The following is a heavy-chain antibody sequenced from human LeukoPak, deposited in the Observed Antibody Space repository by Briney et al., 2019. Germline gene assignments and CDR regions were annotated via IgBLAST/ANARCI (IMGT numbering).Heavy chain of an antibody. CDR2: IRAYNGNT. CDR1: GYTFTNFG. D-gene: IGHD6-19*01. V-gene: IGHV1-18*01. Sequence: ASVKVSSKASGYTFTNFGISWVRQAPGQGLEWMGWIRAYNGNTNYAQKFQARVTMTTDTSTNTVYMELRSLRSDDTAVYWCARDEDQWPSDYWGQGTLVTVSS. CDR3: ARDEDQWPSDY. J-gene: IGHJ4*02.